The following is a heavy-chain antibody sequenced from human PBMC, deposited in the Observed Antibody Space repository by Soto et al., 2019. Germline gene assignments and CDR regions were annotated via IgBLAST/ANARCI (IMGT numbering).Heavy chain of an antibody. CDR3: ARGHIVLVPAAMSVYYYYGMDV. Sequence: QVQLVQSGAEVKKPGASVKVSCKASGYTFTSYDINWVRQATGQGLEWMGWMNPNSDNTGYAQKFQGRVTMTRNTSISTAYMELSSLRSEDTAVYYCARGHIVLVPAAMSVYYYYGMDVWGQGTTVTVSS. V-gene: IGHV1-8*01. CDR1: GYTFTSYD. CDR2: MNPNSDNT. J-gene: IGHJ6*02. D-gene: IGHD2-2*01.